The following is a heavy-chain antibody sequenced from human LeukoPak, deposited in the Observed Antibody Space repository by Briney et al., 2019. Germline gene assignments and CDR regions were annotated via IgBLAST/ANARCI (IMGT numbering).Heavy chain of an antibody. J-gene: IGHJ6*02. Sequence: SETLSLTCTVSGDSIRGGGFYWSWIRQHPEKGLEWIGYIYYDGSTDYNPSLKSRITISVDTSKNQFSLRLSSVTAADTAVYYCAKENYPSSSWYGYGMDVWGQGTPVTVSS. V-gene: IGHV4-31*03. CDR2: IYYDGST. CDR1: GDSIRGGGFY. CDR3: AKENYPSSSWYGYGMDV. D-gene: IGHD6-13*01.